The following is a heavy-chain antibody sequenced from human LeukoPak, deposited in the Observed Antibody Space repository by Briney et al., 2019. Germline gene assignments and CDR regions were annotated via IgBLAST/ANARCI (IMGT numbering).Heavy chain of an antibody. CDR3: AQTGSYYGSGSFSLDY. J-gene: IGHJ4*02. CDR2: IIPIFGTA. Sequence: SVKVSCKASGGTFSSYAISWVRQAPGQGLEWMGGIIPIFGTANYAQKFQGRVTITADESTSTAYMELSSLRSEDTAVYYCAQTGSYYGSGSFSLDYWGQGTLVTVSS. CDR1: GGTFSSYA. V-gene: IGHV1-69*13. D-gene: IGHD3-10*01.